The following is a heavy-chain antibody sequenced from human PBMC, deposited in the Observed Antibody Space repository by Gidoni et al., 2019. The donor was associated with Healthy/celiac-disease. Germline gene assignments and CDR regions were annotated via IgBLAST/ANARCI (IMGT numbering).Heavy chain of an antibody. Sequence: EVQLLESGGGLVQPGGSLRLSCAASGFTFSSYAMRWVRQAPGKGMEWVSAISGSGGRRYYADSVKVRFTISRDNSKNTLYLQMNSLRAEDTAVYYCAKDVAAAAPVGPIDYWGQGTLVTVSS. CDR2: ISGSGGRR. V-gene: IGHV3-23*01. J-gene: IGHJ4*02. D-gene: IGHD6-13*01. CDR1: GFTFSSYA. CDR3: AKDVAAAAPVGPIDY.